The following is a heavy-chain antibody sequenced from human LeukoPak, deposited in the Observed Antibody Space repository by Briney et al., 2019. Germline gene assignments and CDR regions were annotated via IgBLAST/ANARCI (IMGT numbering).Heavy chain of an antibody. J-gene: IGHJ3*02. Sequence: ETLTLTCTVSGGSLNNYCWRWIRKPPGKGLEWIGYVSYSGSATYNPSLMSRVTISLDTPRNQFALKRISVTAADTAVYYCARDFLNPAYYKTNSPCFDPFYIWGQGTLVTXSS. CDR1: GGSLNNYC. D-gene: IGHD1-26*01. CDR3: ARDFLNPAYYKTNSPCFDPFYI. V-gene: IGHV4-59*01. CDR2: VSYSGSA.